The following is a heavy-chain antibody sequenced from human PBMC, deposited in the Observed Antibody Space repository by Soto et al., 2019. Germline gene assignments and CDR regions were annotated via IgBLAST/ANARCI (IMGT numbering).Heavy chain of an antibody. CDR3: AREWSPMNYYYDGSGGSAPPANWFDP. J-gene: IGHJ5*02. V-gene: IGHV1-46*01. D-gene: IGHD3-10*01. CDR1: GYTFTSYY. Sequence: GASVKVSCKASGYTFTSYYMHWVRQAPGQGLEWMGIINPSGGSTSYAQKFQGRVTMTRDTSTSTVYMELSRLRSDDTAVYYCAREWSPMNYYYDGSGGSAPPANWFDPWGQASLLTVAS. CDR2: INPSGGST.